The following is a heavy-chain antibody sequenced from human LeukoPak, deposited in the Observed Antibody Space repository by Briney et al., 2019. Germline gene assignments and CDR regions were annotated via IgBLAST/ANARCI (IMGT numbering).Heavy chain of an antibody. V-gene: IGHV3-30*10. CDR1: GFASNTYS. Sequence: PGGSLRLSCAASGFASNTYSLHWVRQAPDTGLEWMAGISSDGSKTYYTHSVQDRFTISRDNSKSTLYLQMNSLRAEDTAVYYCARDLIVINFDWHHWYFDLWGRDTLVTVSS. CDR2: ISSDGSKT. D-gene: IGHD3-9*01. J-gene: IGHJ2*01. CDR3: ARDLIVINFDWHHWYFDL.